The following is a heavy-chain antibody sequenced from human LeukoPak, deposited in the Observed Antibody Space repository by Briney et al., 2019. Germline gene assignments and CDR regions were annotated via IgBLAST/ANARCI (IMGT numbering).Heavy chain of an antibody. V-gene: IGHV3-7*01. CDR1: GFTFSNDW. D-gene: IGHD2-2*01. Sequence: PGGSLRLSCAASGFTFSNDWMCWVRQAPGKGLEWVANINQDESKKYYADSVKGRFTISRDNAKNSLYLQTSSLTAEDTAIYYCARDHAYRADYWGQGTLVTVSS. CDR2: INQDESKK. CDR3: ARDHAYRADY. J-gene: IGHJ4*02.